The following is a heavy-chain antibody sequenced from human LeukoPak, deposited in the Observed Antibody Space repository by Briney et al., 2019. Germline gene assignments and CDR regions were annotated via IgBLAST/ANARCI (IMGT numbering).Heavy chain of an antibody. CDR3: AGLSGYDPYYFDY. Sequence: ASMQVSCKASGYSFTGYYMHWVRQAPGQGLELMGCINPNSGGTDYAQKFQGRVTMTRDTSISTAYMELSRLTSDDTAAYYCAGLSGYDPYYFDYWGQGTLVAVSS. J-gene: IGHJ4*02. V-gene: IGHV1-2*02. CDR1: GYSFTGYY. D-gene: IGHD5-12*01. CDR2: INPNSGGT.